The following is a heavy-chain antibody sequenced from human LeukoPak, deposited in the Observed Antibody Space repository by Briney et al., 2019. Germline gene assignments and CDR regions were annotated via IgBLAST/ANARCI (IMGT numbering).Heavy chain of an antibody. D-gene: IGHD1-26*01. CDR2: ISGSGGTT. J-gene: IGHJ4*02. V-gene: IGHV3-23*01. CDR1: GFTFSSYV. Sequence: GGSLRLSCAASGFTFSSYVMNWVRQAPGKGLEWVSAISGSGGTTYYADSVKGRFTISRDNSKNTLYLQMNSLRAEDTAVYYCAREQPPGVFFDYWGQGTLVTVSS. CDR3: AREQPPGVFFDY.